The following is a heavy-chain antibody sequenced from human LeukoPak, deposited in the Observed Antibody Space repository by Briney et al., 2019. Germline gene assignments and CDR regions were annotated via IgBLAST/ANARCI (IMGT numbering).Heavy chain of an antibody. Sequence: GGSLRLSCAASGFTLGGYVMHWVRQAPRKGPESVSAVTPDGRITYYVDSVKGRFTISRDNSKNMLYLQMGSLRPEDTAVYYCARESHGGSDYWGQGILVTVSS. J-gene: IGHJ4*02. V-gene: IGHV3-64*02. CDR3: ARESHGGSDY. D-gene: IGHD4-23*01. CDR2: VTPDGRIT. CDR1: GFTLGGYV.